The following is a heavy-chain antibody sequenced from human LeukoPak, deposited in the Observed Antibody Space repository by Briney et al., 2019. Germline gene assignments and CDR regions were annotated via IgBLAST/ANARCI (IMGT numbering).Heavy chain of an antibody. CDR1: GDSISGGNYY. Sequence: SQTLSLTCSVSGDSISGGNYYWTWIRQRPGGGLQWIGYIYYSGNTFYNPSLASRLTMSVDTSNSHFSLVLTSVTAADTAVYYCASLAYGPGRKGLESWGQGALVTVSS. D-gene: IGHD3-10*01. J-gene: IGHJ5*01. CDR3: ASLAYGPGRKGLES. V-gene: IGHV4-31*02. CDR2: IYYSGNT.